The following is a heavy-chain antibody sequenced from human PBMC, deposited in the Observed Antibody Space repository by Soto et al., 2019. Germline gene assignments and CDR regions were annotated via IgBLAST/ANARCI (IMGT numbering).Heavy chain of an antibody. CDR1: GGSVSRGFHY. J-gene: IGHJ4*02. Sequence: QVQLQESGPGLVKPSETLSLTCTVSGGSVSRGFHYWSWIRQPPGKGLEWIGNIYYSGSTNYNPSLKSRVTISVDTSKNQFSLKLNSVTAADTAVYYCARRPATAFYYFDYWGQGTLVTVSS. D-gene: IGHD2-21*02. V-gene: IGHV4-61*01. CDR3: ARRPATAFYYFDY. CDR2: IYYSGST.